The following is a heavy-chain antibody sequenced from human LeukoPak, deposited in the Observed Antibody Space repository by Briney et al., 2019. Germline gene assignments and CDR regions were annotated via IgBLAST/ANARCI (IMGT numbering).Heavy chain of an antibody. CDR1: GFTFISYS. CDR2: ISTNSHYI. Sequence: GGSLRLSCAASGFTFISYSINWVRQAPGKGLEWVSSISTNSHYIYYADSVKGRFTISRDNAKNSLYLQMHSLRAEDTAVYYCARGYYFDYWGQGTLVTISS. CDR3: ARGYYFDY. J-gene: IGHJ4*02. V-gene: IGHV3-21*01.